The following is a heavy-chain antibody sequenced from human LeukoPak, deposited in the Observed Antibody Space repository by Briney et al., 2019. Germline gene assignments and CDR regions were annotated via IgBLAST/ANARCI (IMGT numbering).Heavy chain of an antibody. Sequence: ASVKVSCKASGYTFTSYYIHWVRQAPGQGLEWMGIINPSGGSTNYAQKFQGRVTMTRDTSTSTVYMELSSLRSEDSAVYYCARWTTTYLDYWGQGTLVTVSS. D-gene: IGHD4-11*01. V-gene: IGHV1-46*01. CDR1: GYTFTSYY. CDR3: ARWTTTYLDY. J-gene: IGHJ4*02. CDR2: INPSGGST.